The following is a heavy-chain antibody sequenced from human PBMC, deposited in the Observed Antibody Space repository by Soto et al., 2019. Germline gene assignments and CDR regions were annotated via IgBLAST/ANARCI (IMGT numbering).Heavy chain of an antibody. Sequence: ESLKISCKGSGYSFTSYWIGWVRQMPGKGLEWMGIIYPGDSDTRYSPSFQGQVTISADKSINTAYLQWSSLKASDTAMYYCARQYNWKKNWFDPWGQGTLVTVSS. J-gene: IGHJ5*02. CDR3: ARQYNWKKNWFDP. V-gene: IGHV5-51*01. D-gene: IGHD1-20*01. CDR1: GYSFTSYW. CDR2: IYPGDSDT.